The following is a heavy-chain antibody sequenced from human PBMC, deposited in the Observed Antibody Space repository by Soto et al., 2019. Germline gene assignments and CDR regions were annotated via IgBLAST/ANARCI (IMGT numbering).Heavy chain of an antibody. CDR2: ISSSGSTI. D-gene: IGHD3-3*01. J-gene: IGHJ4*02. V-gene: IGHV3-48*03. CDR3: ARGITIFGVVTPFDY. Sequence: EVQLVESGGGLVQPGGSLRLSCAASGFTFSSYEMNWVRQAPGKGLEWVSYISSSGSTIYYADSVKGRFTISRDNAKNSLYLQMNSLRAEDTAVYYCARGITIFGVVTPFDYWGQGTLVTVSS. CDR1: GFTFSSYE.